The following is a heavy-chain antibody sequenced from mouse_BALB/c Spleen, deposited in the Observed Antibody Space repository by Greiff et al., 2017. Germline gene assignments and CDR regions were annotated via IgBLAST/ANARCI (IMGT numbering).Heavy chain of an antibody. Sequence: EVQLQQSGAELVRPGALVKLSCKASGFNIKDYYMHWVKQRPEQGLEWIGWIDPENGNTIYDPKFQGKASITADTSSNTAYLQLSSLTSEDTAVYYCAREGPYGYDEGAWFAYWGQGTLVTVSA. CDR2: IDPENGNT. V-gene: IGHV14-1*02. CDR3: AREGPYGYDEGAWFAY. CDR1: GFNIKDYY. J-gene: IGHJ3*01. D-gene: IGHD2-2*01.